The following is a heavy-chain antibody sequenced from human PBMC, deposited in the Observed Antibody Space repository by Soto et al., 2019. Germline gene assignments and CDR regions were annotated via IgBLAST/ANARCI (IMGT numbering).Heavy chain of an antibody. V-gene: IGHV1-8*01. J-gene: IGHJ6*02. CDR3: ARVSRGSEWLLHYYYYYGMDV. CDR2: MNPNSGNT. CDR1: GYTFTSYD. Sequence: SVKVSCKASGYTFTSYDINWVRQATGRGLEWMGWMNPNSGNTGYAQKFQGRVTMTRNTSISTAYMELSSLRSEDTAVYYCARVSRGSEWLLHYYYYYGMDVWGQGTRVTVSS. D-gene: IGHD3-3*01.